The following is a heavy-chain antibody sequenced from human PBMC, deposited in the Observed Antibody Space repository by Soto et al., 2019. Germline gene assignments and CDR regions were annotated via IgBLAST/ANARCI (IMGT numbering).Heavy chain of an antibody. CDR3: AKLLRPGLQFFDF. CDR2: ISSSGDHT. Sequence: EVQLLESGGGLVQPGGSLRLSCAASGFTFSDYAMSWVRQAPGKGLDWVSAISSSGDHTFYADSVKGRFTISRDNSKNTLDLQVNSLRAEDTAVYYCAKLLRPGLQFFDFWGQGTLVTVSS. D-gene: IGHD4-4*01. CDR1: GFTFSDYA. J-gene: IGHJ4*02. V-gene: IGHV3-23*01.